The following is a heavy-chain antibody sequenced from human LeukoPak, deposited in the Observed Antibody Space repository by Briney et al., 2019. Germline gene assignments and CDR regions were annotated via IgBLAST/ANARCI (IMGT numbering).Heavy chain of an antibody. J-gene: IGHJ4*02. CDR2: SDPEDGET. Sequence: GASVKVSCKVSGYTLTELSMHWVRQAPGKGLEWMGGSDPEDGETIYAQKFQGRVTMTEDTSTDTAYMELSSLRSEDTAVYYCATLFAPPDILTGFPYYFDYWGQGTLVTVSS. V-gene: IGHV1-24*01. CDR1: GYTLTELS. D-gene: IGHD3-9*01. CDR3: ATLFAPPDILTGFPYYFDY.